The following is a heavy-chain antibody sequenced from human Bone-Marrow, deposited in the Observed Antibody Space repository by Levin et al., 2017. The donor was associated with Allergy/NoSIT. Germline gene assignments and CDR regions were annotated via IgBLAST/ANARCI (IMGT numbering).Heavy chain of an antibody. D-gene: IGHD3-3*01. V-gene: IGHV4-38-2*02. CDR2: IYHSGST. J-gene: IGHJ4*02. Sequence: SETLSLTCTVSGYSISSGYYWGWIRQPPGKGLEWIGSIYHSGSTYYNPSLKSRVTISVDTSKNQFSLKLSSVTAADTAVYYCVRTYYDFWSGYSPFDYWGQGTLVTVSS. CDR3: VRTYYDFWSGYSPFDY. CDR1: GYSISSGYY.